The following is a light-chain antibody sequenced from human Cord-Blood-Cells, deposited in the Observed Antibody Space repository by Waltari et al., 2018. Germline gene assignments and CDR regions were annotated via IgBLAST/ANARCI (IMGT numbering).Light chain of an antibody. CDR2: EVS. Sequence: QSALTQPRSVSGSPGQSVTISCTGTSSDVGGYNYVSWYQQHPGKAPKLMIYEVSKRPSGGTDRFSGSKSGNTASLTISGLQAEDEADYYCCSYAGSYTWVFGGGTKLTVL. J-gene: IGLJ3*02. CDR3: CSYAGSYTWV. CDR1: SSDVGGYNY. V-gene: IGLV2-11*01.